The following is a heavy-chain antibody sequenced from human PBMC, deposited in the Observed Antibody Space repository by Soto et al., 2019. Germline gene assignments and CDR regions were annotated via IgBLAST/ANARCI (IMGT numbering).Heavy chain of an antibody. CDR3: AKDRVAVAGTLRDY. CDR2: ISGSGGST. V-gene: IGHV3-23*01. CDR1: GFTFSNYA. D-gene: IGHD6-19*01. Sequence: EVQLLESGGGLVQPGGSLRLSCAASGFTFSNYAMSWVRQAPGKGLEWISTISGSGGSTYYADSVKGRFTITRDNSKKTLYLQVNGLRAEDTAVYYCAKDRVAVAGTLRDYWGQGTLVTVSS. J-gene: IGHJ4*02.